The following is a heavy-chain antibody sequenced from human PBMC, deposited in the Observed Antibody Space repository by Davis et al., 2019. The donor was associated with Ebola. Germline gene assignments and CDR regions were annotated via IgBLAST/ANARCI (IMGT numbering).Heavy chain of an antibody. CDR2: IIPIFGTA. D-gene: IGHD6-13*01. V-gene: IGHV1-69*13. CDR1: GGTFSSYA. CDR3: ARARYSSSWYDEGERDYYYGMDV. Sequence: SVKVSCKASGGTFSSYAISWVRQAPGQGLEWMGGIIPIFGTANYAQKFQGRVTITADESTSTAYMELSSLRSEDTAVYYCARARYSSSWYDEGERDYYYGMDVWGQGTTVTVSS. J-gene: IGHJ6*02.